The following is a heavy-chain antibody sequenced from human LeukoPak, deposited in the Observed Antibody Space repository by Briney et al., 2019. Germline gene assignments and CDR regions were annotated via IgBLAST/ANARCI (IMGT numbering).Heavy chain of an antibody. CDR3: ARGGRNYYVSGSYPDY. J-gene: IGHJ4*02. CDR1: GYTFTSYA. Sequence: ASVKVSCKASGYTFTSYAMHWVRQAPGQRLEWMGWINAGNGNTKYSQKFQGRVTITRDTSASTAYMELSSLRSEDTAVYYCARGGRNYYVSGSYPDYWGQGTLVTVSS. V-gene: IGHV1-3*01. D-gene: IGHD3-10*01. CDR2: INAGNGNT.